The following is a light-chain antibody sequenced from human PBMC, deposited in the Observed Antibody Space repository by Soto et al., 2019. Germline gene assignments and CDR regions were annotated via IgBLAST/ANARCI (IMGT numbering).Light chain of an antibody. CDR2: DAS. Sequence: EIVMTQSPDTLSVPPGERATLSCRASQSVSSNLAWYQQKPGQAPRLLIYDASTRAPGFPARFSGSGSGTEFTLTISSLQSEDFAVYYCHHYNSWPYTFGQGTKVDI. CDR3: HHYNSWPYT. V-gene: IGKV3-15*01. J-gene: IGKJ2*01. CDR1: QSVSSN.